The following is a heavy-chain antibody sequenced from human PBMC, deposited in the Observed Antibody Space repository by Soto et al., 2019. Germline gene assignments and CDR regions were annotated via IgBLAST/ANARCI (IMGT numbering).Heavy chain of an antibody. J-gene: IGHJ4*02. CDR2: IYYSGST. D-gene: IGHD1-1*01. Sequence: SETLSLTCTVAGSSISGGGYYWSWIRQHPGKGLEWIGYIYYSGSTNYNPSLKSRVTISVDTSKNQFSLKLSSVTAADTAVYYCAIEYNWNDFLGYWGQGTLVTVSS. CDR3: AIEYNWNDFLGY. CDR1: GSSISGGGYY. V-gene: IGHV4-31*03.